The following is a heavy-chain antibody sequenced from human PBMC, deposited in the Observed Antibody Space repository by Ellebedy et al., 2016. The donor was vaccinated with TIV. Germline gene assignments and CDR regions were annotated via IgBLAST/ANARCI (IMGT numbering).Heavy chain of an antibody. CDR2: INQDGSEK. CDR3: ARDGSYGDYLSPTHAFTG. J-gene: IGHJ3*01. Sequence: GGSLRLSCAAARFPFSSYWMSWVRQTPGKGLEWVANINQDGSEKYYVDSVRGRFTISRDNARNSLYLQMNSLRAEDTAVYHCARDGSYGDYLSPTHAFTGWGQGTMITVSS. D-gene: IGHD4-17*01. V-gene: IGHV3-7*01. CDR1: RFPFSSYW.